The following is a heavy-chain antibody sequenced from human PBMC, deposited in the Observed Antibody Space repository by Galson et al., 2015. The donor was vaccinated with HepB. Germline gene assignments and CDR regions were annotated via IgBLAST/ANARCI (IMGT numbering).Heavy chain of an antibody. Sequence: SLRLSCAASGFSFSDSAMNWVRQAPGKGLEWVSSINSGSTSIHCADSLRGRVTISRDNTKNSLYFQMNSLRTEDTGIYYCARQLRQFYGSGGPAYWGQGTLVTVSS. D-gene: IGHD3-10*01. CDR1: GFSFSDSA. V-gene: IGHV3-21*06. CDR3: ARQLRQFYGSGGPAY. J-gene: IGHJ4*02. CDR2: INSGSTSI.